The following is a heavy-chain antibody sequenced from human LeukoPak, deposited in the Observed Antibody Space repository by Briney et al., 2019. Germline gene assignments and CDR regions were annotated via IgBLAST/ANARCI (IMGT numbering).Heavy chain of an antibody. CDR2: MNPNSGGT. CDR3: ARASDYGAFDP. D-gene: IGHD4-17*01. V-gene: IGHV1-2*02. Sequence: ASVKVSCKASGYTFTSYDINWVRQATGQGLEWMGWMNPNSGGTNYAQKFQGRVTMTRDTSISTAYMELSRLRSDDTAVYYCARASDYGAFDPWGQGTLVTVSS. CDR1: GYTFTSYD. J-gene: IGHJ5*02.